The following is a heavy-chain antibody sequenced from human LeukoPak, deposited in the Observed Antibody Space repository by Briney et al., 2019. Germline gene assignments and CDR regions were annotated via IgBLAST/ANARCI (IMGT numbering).Heavy chain of an antibody. V-gene: IGHV3-48*03. J-gene: IGHJ4*02. Sequence: GGSLRLSCAASGFTFSSYEMNWVRQAPGKGLEWVSYISSSGSTIYYADSVKGRFTISRDNSKNTLYLQMNSLRAEDTAVYYCAKDPGSGWYVEYYFDYWGQGTLVTVSS. CDR1: GFTFSSYE. CDR3: AKDPGSGWYVEYYFDY. CDR2: ISSSGSTI. D-gene: IGHD6-19*01.